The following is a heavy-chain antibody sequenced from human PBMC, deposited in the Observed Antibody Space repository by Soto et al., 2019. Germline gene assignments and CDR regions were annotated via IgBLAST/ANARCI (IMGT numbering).Heavy chain of an antibody. V-gene: IGHV1-18*01. CDR2: ISAYNGNT. J-gene: IGHJ5*02. Sequence: ASVKVSCKASGYTFTSYGISWVRQAPGQGLEWMGWISAYNGNTNYEQKHQGRDTMTTDTSTSTVYMEFRSLISDDTAVYYCARGLFWSGFPTPNYWFDPWGQGTLVTVSS. CDR1: GYTFTSYG. D-gene: IGHD3-3*01. CDR3: ARGLFWSGFPTPNYWFDP.